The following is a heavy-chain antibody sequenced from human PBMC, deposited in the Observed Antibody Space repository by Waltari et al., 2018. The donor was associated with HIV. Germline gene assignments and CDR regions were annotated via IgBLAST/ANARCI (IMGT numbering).Heavy chain of an antibody. D-gene: IGHD6-13*01. Sequence: QVQLVQSGAEVKKPGSSVKVSCKASGGTFSSYAISWVRQAPGQGLEWMGGIIPIFGTAKYEQKFQGRVTITADKSTITAYMELSSLRSEDTAVYYCARGLGGPRYSSSWYGRDAFDIWGQGTMVTVSS. V-gene: IGHV1-69*06. CDR3: ARGLGGPRYSSSWYGRDAFDI. CDR1: GGTFSSYA. CDR2: IIPIFGTA. J-gene: IGHJ3*02.